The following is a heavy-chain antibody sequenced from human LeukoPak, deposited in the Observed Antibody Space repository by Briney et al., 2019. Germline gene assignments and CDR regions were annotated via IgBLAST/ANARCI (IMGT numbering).Heavy chain of an antibody. D-gene: IGHD4-17*01. V-gene: IGHV1-18*01. CDR2: ISAYNGNT. J-gene: IGHJ6*02. Sequence: GASVKVSCKASGYTFTSYGISWVRQAPGQGLEWMGWISAYNGNTNYAQKLQGRVTMTTDTSTSTAYMELRSLRSDDTAVYYCARVKDSDDYGDYGITMDVWGQGTTVTVSS. CDR3: ARVKDSDDYGDYGITMDV. CDR1: GYTFTSYG.